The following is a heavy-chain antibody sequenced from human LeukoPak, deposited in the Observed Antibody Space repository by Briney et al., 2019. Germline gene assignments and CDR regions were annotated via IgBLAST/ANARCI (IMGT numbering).Heavy chain of an antibody. CDR3: ARGIDEWLYLNY. CDR2: MNRDGSEV. Sequence: GGSLRLSCAASGXPFAPFWMTWVRQAPGKGPEFVATMNRDGSEVAYGNSVRGRFTVSRDNAKNSLYPQMYSLRAEDTAVYYCARGIDEWLYLNYWGQGTLVTVSS. V-gene: IGHV3-7*04. CDR1: GXPFAPFW. J-gene: IGHJ4*02. D-gene: IGHD3-3*01.